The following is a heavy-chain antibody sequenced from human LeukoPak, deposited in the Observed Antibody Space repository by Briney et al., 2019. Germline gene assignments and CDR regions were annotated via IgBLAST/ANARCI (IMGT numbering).Heavy chain of an antibody. J-gene: IGHJ4*02. CDR1: GGSISSSSYY. Sequence: SETLSLTCTVSGGSISSSSYYWGWIRQPPGKGLEWIGSIYYSGSTYYNPSLKSRVTISVDTSKNQFSLKLSSVTAADTAVYYCASLGVRYFDWSPYWGQGTLVTVSS. V-gene: IGHV4-39*01. D-gene: IGHD3-9*01. CDR3: ASLGVRYFDWSPY. CDR2: IYYSGST.